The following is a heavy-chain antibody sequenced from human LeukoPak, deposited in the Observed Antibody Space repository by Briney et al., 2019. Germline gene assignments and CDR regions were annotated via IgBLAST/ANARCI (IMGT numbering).Heavy chain of an antibody. V-gene: IGHV3-74*01. CDR3: VVGGSPGY. D-gene: IGHD2-15*01. Sequence: GVLRLSCAASGLAFSAYKMHWVRQAPRKGLVWVSRISTDGYTTDYADFVQGRFTASRDNTKNTWSLEMNSLRAEDTAVYYCVVGGSPGYWGQGILVTVSS. CDR1: GLAFSAYK. J-gene: IGHJ4*02. CDR2: ISTDGYTT.